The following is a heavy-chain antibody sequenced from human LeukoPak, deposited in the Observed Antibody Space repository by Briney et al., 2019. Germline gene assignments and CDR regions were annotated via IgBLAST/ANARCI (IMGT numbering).Heavy chain of an antibody. CDR1: GGTFSSYA. CDR2: IIPIFGTA. CDR3: VSRSGFTSVFPFDY. Sequence: SVKVSCKASGGTFSSYAISWVRQAPGQGLEWMGRIIPIFGTANYAQKFQGRVTITTDESTSTAYMELSSLRSEDTAVYYCVSRSGFTSVFPFDYWGQGTLVTVSS. D-gene: IGHD3-10*01. V-gene: IGHV1-69*05. J-gene: IGHJ4*02.